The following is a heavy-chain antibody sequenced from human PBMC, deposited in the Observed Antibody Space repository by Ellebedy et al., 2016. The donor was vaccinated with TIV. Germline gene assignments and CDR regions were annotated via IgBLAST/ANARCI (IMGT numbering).Heavy chain of an antibody. Sequence: ASVKVSCKASGYTFTSYYMHWVRQAPGQGLEWMGIINPSGGSTSYAQKLQGRVTMTRDTSTSTVYMELSSLRSEDTAVYYCARSWNPYGMDVWGQGTTVTVSS. CDR1: GYTFTSYY. V-gene: IGHV1-46*04. CDR3: ARSWNPYGMDV. D-gene: IGHD1-1*01. J-gene: IGHJ6*02. CDR2: INPSGGST.